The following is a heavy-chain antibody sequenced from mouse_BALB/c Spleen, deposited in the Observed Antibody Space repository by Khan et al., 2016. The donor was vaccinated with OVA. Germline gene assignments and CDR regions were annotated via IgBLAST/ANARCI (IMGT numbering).Heavy chain of an antibody. CDR3: TRRGLCGILVY. J-gene: IGHJ3*01. D-gene: IGHD1-1*02. CDR1: GYMFTSYW. Sequence: VQLQQSGAELANPGASVKMSCKASGYMFTSYWMHWVKQRPGQGLEWIGYINPRTGYTEYNQKFKDKATLTTDKSSSTVYMQLSSLPSEDAAVYYCTRRGLCGILVYWGQGTLVTVSA. CDR2: INPRTGYT. V-gene: IGHV1-7*01.